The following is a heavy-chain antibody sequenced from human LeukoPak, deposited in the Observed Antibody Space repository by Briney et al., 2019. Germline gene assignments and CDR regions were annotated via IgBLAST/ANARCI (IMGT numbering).Heavy chain of an antibody. Sequence: GGSLRLSCAASGFTFSSYAMSWVRQAPGKGLEWVSAISSIGGGTYYADSVKGRFTISRDNSKSTLYLQMNSLRAEDTAVYYCAKGGGSSWFDYWGQGTLVTVSS. J-gene: IGHJ4*02. CDR1: GFTFSSYA. CDR3: AKGGGSSWFDY. V-gene: IGHV3-23*01. CDR2: ISSIGGGT. D-gene: IGHD6-13*01.